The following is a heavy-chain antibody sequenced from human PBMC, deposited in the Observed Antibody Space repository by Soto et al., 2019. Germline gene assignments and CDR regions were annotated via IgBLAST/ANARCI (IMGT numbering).Heavy chain of an antibody. D-gene: IGHD5-18*01. CDR2: IYYSGST. V-gene: IGHV4-31*03. J-gene: IGHJ6*01. CDR3: ARSRGYSYGYGGYYYGMDV. Sequence: PSETLSLTCTFSCGSISSGGYYWSWIRQHPGKGLEWIGYIYYSGSTYYNPSLKSRVTISVDTSKNQFSLKLSSVTAADTAVYYCARSRGYSYGYGGYYYGMDVWGQGTTVTVSS. CDR1: CGSISSGGYY.